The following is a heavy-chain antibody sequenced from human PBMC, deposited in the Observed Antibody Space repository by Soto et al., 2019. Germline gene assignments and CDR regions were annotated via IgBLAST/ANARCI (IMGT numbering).Heavy chain of an antibody. Sequence: SSPLSLTCTFSGGSISSYYWSWIRQPPGKGLEWIGYIYYSGSTNYNPSLKSRVTISVDTSKNQLSLKLSSVTAADTAVYYCARGWYSSGWEDSYYFDYWGQGTLVTVSS. CDR2: IYYSGST. V-gene: IGHV4-59*01. D-gene: IGHD6-19*01. CDR1: GGSISSYY. CDR3: ARGWYSSGWEDSYYFDY. J-gene: IGHJ4*02.